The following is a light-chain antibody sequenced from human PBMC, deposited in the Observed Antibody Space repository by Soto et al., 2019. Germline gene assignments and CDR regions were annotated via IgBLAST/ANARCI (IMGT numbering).Light chain of an antibody. V-gene: IGLV2-14*01. CDR1: SSDVGGYIY. CDR3: SSYTSSSTLRV. CDR2: EVS. J-gene: IGLJ2*01. Sequence: QSALTQPASVSGSPGQSITISCTGTSSDVGGYIYVSWYQQHPGKAPKLMIYEVSNRPSGVSNRFSGSKSGNTASLTISGLQAEDEADYYCSSYTSSSTLRVFGGGTQLTVL.